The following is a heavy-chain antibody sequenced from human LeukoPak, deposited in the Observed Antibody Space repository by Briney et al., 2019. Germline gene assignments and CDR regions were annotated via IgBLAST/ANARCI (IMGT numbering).Heavy chain of an antibody. CDR2: IYHSGST. CDR1: GGSISSSSW. V-gene: IGHV4-4*02. CDR3: ARATIAAAKNFDY. D-gene: IGHD6-13*01. J-gene: IGHJ4*02. Sequence: SETLSLTCAVSGGSISSSSWWSWVRQPPGKGLEWIGEIYHSGSTNYNPSLKSRVTISVDKSKNQFSLKLSSVTAADTAVYYCARATIAAAKNFDYWGQGTLVTVSS.